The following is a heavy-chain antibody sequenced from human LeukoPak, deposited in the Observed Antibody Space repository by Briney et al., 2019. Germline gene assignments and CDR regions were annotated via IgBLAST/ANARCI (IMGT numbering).Heavy chain of an antibody. D-gene: IGHD6-6*01. CDR2: INPNSGGT. CDR1: GYTFSDDY. V-gene: IGHV1-2*02. Sequence: GASVKVSCKASGYTFSDDYMHWVRQAPGQGLEWMGWINPNSGGTNYAQKFQGRVTMTRDTSISTAYMELSSLRSDDTAVYYCARDQSARGFDYWGQGTLVTVSS. CDR3: ARDQSARGFDY. J-gene: IGHJ4*02.